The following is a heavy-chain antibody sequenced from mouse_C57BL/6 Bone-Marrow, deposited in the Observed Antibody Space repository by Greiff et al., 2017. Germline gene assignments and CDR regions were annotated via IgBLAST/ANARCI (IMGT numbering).Heavy chain of an antibody. CDR2: IYPGGGDT. V-gene: IGHV1-63*01. CDR3: ARWPPYDYDSGYGWYFDM. D-gene: IGHD1-1*01. CDR1: GYSFTNYW. J-gene: IGHJ1*03. Sequence: QVQLQQSGPELVRPGTSVKMSCKASGYSFTNYWIGWAKQSPGNGLVWIGDIYPGGGDTTYNKKFKAKATLTADKSSSTAYMQFSSLTSEDSAIYYCARWPPYDYDSGYGWYFDMCGTGTTVSVTA.